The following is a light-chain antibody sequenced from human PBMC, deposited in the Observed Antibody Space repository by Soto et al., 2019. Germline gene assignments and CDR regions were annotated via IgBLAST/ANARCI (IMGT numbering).Light chain of an antibody. CDR1: QSISSW. CDR2: DAS. J-gene: IGKJ1*01. V-gene: IGKV1-5*02. CDR3: QQYIRYSWT. Sequence: DIQMTQSPSTLSASVGDRVTIICRASQSISSWLAWYQQKPGKAPKLLIFDASSLESRVPSRFSGSGSGTEFILTISSLQPDDFATYYCQQYIRYSWTFGQGTKVDIK.